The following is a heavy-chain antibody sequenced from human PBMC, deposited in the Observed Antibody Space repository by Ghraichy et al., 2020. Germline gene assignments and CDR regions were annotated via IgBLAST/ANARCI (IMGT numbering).Heavy chain of an antibody. CDR3: ARDYCSTTTCLDY. J-gene: IGHJ4*02. CDR1: GFIFSNYG. CDR2: IWYDGSKK. V-gene: IGHV3-33*01. D-gene: IGHD2-2*01. Sequence: SLNISCAASGFIFSNYGMHWVRQAPGKGLEWVALIWYDGSKKYYIDSVKGRFTIARDDSENMVYLQMNSLRAEDTAVYYCARDYCSTTTCLDYWGQGTLVTVSS.